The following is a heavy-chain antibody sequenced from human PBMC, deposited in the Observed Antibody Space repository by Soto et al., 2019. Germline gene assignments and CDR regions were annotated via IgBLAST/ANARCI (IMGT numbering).Heavy chain of an antibody. CDR2: ISYSGST. CDR1: GGSMSSYY. V-gene: IGHV4-59*12. CDR3: AREGGYNAPARY. D-gene: IGHD1-26*01. Sequence: QVQLQESGPGLVKPSETLSLTCTVSGGSMSSYYWSWIRQPPGKGLEWIGYISYSGSTTYNPSLKSRVIISVDTSKNQCSLQLNSVTAADTAVYYCAREGGYNAPARYWGQGTLVTVSS. J-gene: IGHJ4*02.